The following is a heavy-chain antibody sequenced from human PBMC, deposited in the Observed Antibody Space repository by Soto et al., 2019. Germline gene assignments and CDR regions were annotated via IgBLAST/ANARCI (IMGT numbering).Heavy chain of an antibody. CDR3: AKIRVPYYGMDV. CDR2: ISGNGGSI. CDR1: GFTFGRYA. D-gene: IGHD6-6*01. J-gene: IGHJ6*02. Sequence: GGSLRLSCAASGFTFGRYAMNWVRQAPGKGLEWVSTISGNGGSIYYADSVKGRFTISRDNSKDTLYLLMNSLTTEDTATYFCAKIRVPYYGMDVWGQGTTVTVSS. V-gene: IGHV3-23*01.